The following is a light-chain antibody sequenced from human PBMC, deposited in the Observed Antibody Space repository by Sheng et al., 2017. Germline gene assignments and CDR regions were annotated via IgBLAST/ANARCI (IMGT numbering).Light chain of an antibody. CDR1: NIGSKS. CDR3: QSYDSSLSGFYV. Sequence: SYELTQPPSVSVAPGQTARITCGGNNIGSKSVHWYQQKPGQAPVLVVYDDSDRPSGIPERFSGSKSGTSASLAITGLQAEDEADYYCQSYDSSLSGFYVFGTGTKVTVL. V-gene: IGLV3-21*02. CDR2: DDS. J-gene: IGLJ1*01.